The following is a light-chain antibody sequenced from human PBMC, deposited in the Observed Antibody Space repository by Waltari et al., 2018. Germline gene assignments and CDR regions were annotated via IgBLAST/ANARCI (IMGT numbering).Light chain of an antibody. Sequence: EIVLTQSPGTLSLSPGERATLSCRASQSVGTYLVWYQQKPGQAPRLLIYDASIRATGIPDRFSGSGSGTDFSLTISRLEPEDSAVYYCQKYVNLPATFGQGTKVEI. CDR1: QSVGTY. CDR2: DAS. CDR3: QKYVNLPAT. J-gene: IGKJ1*01. V-gene: IGKV3-20*01.